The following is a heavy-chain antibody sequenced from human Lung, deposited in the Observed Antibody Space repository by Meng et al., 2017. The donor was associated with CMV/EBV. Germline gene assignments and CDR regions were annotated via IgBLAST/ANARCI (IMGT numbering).Heavy chain of an antibody. CDR3: ARGSIVLMVYATRRNWYFDL. CDR2: INPSGGST. V-gene: IGHV1-46*01. CDR1: GYTFTSYY. J-gene: IGHJ2*01. Sequence: ASVXVSXXASGYTFTSYYMHWVRQAPGQGLEWMGIINPSGGSTSYAQKFQGRVTMTRDTSTSTVYMELSSLRSEDTAVYYCARGSIVLMVYATRRNWYFDLWGRGTLVTVSS. D-gene: IGHD2-8*01.